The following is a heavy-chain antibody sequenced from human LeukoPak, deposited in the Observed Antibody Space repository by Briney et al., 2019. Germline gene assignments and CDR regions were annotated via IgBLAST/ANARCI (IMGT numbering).Heavy chain of an antibody. V-gene: IGHV3-23*01. CDR3: AKDGLKDSSYLYYFDY. CDR1: EFTFSSYA. Sequence: GGSLRLSCAASEFTFSSYAMSWVRQAPGKGLEWVSAISGSSVSTYYADSVKGRFTISRDNSKNTLYLEMDSLRAEDTAVYYCAKDGLKDSSYLYYFDYWGQGTLVTVSS. CDR2: ISGSSVST. D-gene: IGHD1-26*01. J-gene: IGHJ4*02.